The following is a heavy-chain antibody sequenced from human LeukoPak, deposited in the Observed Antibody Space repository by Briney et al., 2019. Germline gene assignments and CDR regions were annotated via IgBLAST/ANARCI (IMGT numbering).Heavy chain of an antibody. D-gene: IGHD3-16*01. CDR2: IYHSGST. CDR1: GGSISSGGYS. Sequence: SETLSLTCAVSGGSISSGGYSWSWIRQPPGKGLEWIGYIYHSGSTYYNPSLKSRVTISVDRSKNQFSLKLSSVTAADTAVYYCAIEDWSGGGFDYWGQGTLVTVSS. V-gene: IGHV4-30-2*01. CDR3: AIEDWSGGGFDY. J-gene: IGHJ4*02.